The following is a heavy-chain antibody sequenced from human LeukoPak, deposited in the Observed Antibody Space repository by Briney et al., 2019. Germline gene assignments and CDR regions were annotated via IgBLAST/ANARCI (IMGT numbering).Heavy chain of an antibody. CDR3: AKDKTPVVNYYFDY. CDR2: ISWNSGSI. CDR1: GFTFDDYA. D-gene: IGHD2-21*01. J-gene: IGHJ4*02. V-gene: IGHV3-9*01. Sequence: GGSLRLSCAASGFTFDDYAMHWVRQAPGKGLEWVSGISWNSGSIGYADSVKGRFTISRDNAKNSLYLQMNSLRAEDTALYYCAKDKTPVVNYYFDYWGQGTLVTVSS.